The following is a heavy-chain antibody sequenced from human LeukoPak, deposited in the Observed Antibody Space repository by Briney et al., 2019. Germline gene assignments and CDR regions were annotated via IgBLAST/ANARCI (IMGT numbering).Heavy chain of an antibody. V-gene: IGHV1-2*02. D-gene: IGHD3-22*01. CDR1: GYTFTGYY. CDR2: INPNSGGT. J-gene: IGHJ4*02. Sequence: ASVKVSCKASGYTFTGYYMHWVRQAPGQGLEWMGWINPNSGGTNYAQKFQGRVTMTRDTSISTAYMELSRLRSDDTAVYYCARGTLGHYYDSSGYYLIWGQGTLVTVSS. CDR3: ARGTLGHYYDSSGYYLI.